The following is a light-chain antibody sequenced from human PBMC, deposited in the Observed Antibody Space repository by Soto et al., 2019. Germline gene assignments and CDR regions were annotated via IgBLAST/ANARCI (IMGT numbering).Light chain of an antibody. Sequence: GLTQSAGPLSLSPGERATLSCRASQTVSSNLAWYQQKPGQAPWLLIYDASTRATGIPARFSGSGSATDFTLTISSLEAEDFAVYYCQQRSNLLTLGGGTKVDIK. CDR2: DAS. J-gene: IGKJ4*01. CDR1: QTVSSN. V-gene: IGKV3-11*01. CDR3: QQRSNLLT.